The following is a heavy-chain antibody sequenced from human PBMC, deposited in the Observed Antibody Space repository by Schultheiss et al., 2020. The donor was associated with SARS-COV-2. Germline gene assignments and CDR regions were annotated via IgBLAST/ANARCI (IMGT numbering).Heavy chain of an antibody. D-gene: IGHD3-10*01. CDR3: ARDGTDETYYYGSGSYYRGFDP. J-gene: IGHJ5*02. V-gene: IGHV4-30-4*01. CDR2: IYYSGST. Sequence: SETLSLTCTVSGGSISSGDYYWSWIRQPPGKGLEWIGYIYYSGSTYYNPSLKSRVTISVDTSKNQFSLKLSSVTAADTAVYYCARDGTDETYYYGSGSYYRGFDPWGQGTLVTVSS. CDR1: GGSISSGDYY.